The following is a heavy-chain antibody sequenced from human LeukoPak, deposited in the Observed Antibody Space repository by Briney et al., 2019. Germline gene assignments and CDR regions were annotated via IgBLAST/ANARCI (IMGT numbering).Heavy chain of an antibody. J-gene: IGHJ4*02. CDR1: GFTFSSYG. V-gene: IGHV3-30*03. CDR2: ISYDGSNK. CDR3: AGVVPAAHEY. Sequence: GGSLRLSCAASGFTFSSYGMHWVRQAPGKGLEWVAVISYDGSNKYYADSVKGRFTISRDNSKNTLYPQMNSLRAEDTAVYYCAGVVPAAHEYWGQGTLVTVSS. D-gene: IGHD2-2*01.